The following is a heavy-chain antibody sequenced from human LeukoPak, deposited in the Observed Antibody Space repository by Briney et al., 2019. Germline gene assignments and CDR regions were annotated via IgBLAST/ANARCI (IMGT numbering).Heavy chain of an antibody. D-gene: IGHD5-24*01. J-gene: IGHJ4*02. Sequence: ASVKVSCKASGYTFTSYYMHWVRQAPGQGLEWMGIINPSGGSTSYAQKFQGRVTMTRDTSTSTVYMELSSLRSEDTAVYYRARGGIEMATIDYFDYWGQGTLVTVSS. CDR1: GYTFTSYY. CDR3: ARGGIEMATIDYFDY. CDR2: INPSGGST. V-gene: IGHV1-46*01.